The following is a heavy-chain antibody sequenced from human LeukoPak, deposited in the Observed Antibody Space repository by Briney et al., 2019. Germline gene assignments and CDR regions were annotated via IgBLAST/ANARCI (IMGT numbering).Heavy chain of an antibody. CDR3: ARDPNGDYIGAFDF. J-gene: IGHJ3*01. CDR1: GFTFSIYA. V-gene: IGHV3-23*01. CDR2: MRSGGTDA. Sequence: PGGSLRLSCAASGFTFSIYAMHWVRQAPGKGLEWVLTMRSGGTDANYADSVKGRFTISRDNSKGTLSLQMNSLRADDTATYYCARDPNGDYIGAFDFWGQGTVVTVSS. D-gene: IGHD4-17*01.